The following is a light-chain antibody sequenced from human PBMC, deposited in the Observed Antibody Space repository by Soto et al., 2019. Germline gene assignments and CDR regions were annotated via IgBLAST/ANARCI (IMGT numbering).Light chain of an antibody. CDR3: QHFGGSLPVT. Sequence: EIVFTQSPGTLSLSPGERATLSCRASQSVSSSYLAWYQQKPGQAPRLLIYGASSRATGIPDRFSGSGSGTDFTLTISRLETEDFAVYYCQHFGGSLPVTFGQGTRLEIK. J-gene: IGKJ5*01. V-gene: IGKV3-20*01. CDR2: GAS. CDR1: QSVSSSY.